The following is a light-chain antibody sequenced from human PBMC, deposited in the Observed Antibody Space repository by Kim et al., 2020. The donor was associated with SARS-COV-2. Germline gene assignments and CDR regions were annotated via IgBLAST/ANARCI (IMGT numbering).Light chain of an antibody. CDR1: QSLLHSNGNNY. Sequence: APASISCRSTQSLLHSNGNNYFDWYLQKPGQSPQVVIYLGSNRASGVPDRFSGSGSGTDFTLKISRVEAEDVGVYYCMQALQTPYTFGQGTKLEI. V-gene: IGKV2-28*01. J-gene: IGKJ2*01. CDR2: LGS. CDR3: MQALQTPYT.